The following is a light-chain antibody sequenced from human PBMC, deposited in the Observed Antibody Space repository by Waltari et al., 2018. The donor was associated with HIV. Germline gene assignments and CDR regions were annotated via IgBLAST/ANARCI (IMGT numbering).Light chain of an antibody. CDR1: RSVGSS. J-gene: IGKJ1*01. CDR2: GAS. CDR3: QQYSTWPLT. Sequence: EVVMTQSPATLLESPGTTANLSCRASRSVGSSLAWYQQQPGLGPRLLIYGASSRASDVPPTFSGSGAGTDFSLSISSLRSDDVGIYYCQQYSTWPLTFGRGTTVEIK. V-gene: IGKV3-15*01.